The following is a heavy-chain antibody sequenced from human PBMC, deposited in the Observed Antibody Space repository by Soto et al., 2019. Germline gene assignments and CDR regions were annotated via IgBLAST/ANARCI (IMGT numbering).Heavy chain of an antibody. Sequence: SETLSLTCTVSGGSISSSSYYWGWIRQPPGKGLEWIGSIYYSGSTYYNPSLKSRVTISVDTSKNQFSLKLSSVTAADTAVYYCARLKVRGVNFDYWGQGTLVTVSS. CDR1: GGSISSSSYY. V-gene: IGHV4-39*01. CDR3: ARLKVRGVNFDY. D-gene: IGHD3-10*01. J-gene: IGHJ4*02. CDR2: IYYSGST.